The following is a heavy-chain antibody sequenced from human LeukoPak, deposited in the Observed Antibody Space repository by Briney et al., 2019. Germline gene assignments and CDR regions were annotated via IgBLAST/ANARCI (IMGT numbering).Heavy chain of an antibody. CDR2: INHSGST. D-gene: IGHD3-22*01. V-gene: IGHV4-34*01. CDR3: ASYYYDSSGYYEDY. J-gene: IGHJ4*02. Sequence: SETLSLTCAVYGGSFSGYYWSWIRQPPGEGLEWIGEINHSGSTNYNPSLKSRVTISVDTSKNQFSLKLSSVTAADTAVYYCASYYYDSSGYYEDYWGQGTLVTVSS. CDR1: GGSFSGYY.